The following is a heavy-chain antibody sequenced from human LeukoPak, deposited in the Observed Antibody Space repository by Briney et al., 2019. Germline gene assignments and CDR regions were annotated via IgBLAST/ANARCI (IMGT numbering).Heavy chain of an antibody. V-gene: IGHV4-4*07. CDR2: LYPRGTT. D-gene: IGHD1-26*01. CDR3: AGGGSPHI. J-gene: IGHJ3*02. CDR1: GGSISNYF. Sequence: SETLSLTCTVSGGSISNYFLSWVRQPAGKALEWIGRLYPRGTTNCNPSLKSRVSMSLDTSMTQFSLKLNSVTAADTAVYYCAGGGSPHIWGQGTMVTVSS.